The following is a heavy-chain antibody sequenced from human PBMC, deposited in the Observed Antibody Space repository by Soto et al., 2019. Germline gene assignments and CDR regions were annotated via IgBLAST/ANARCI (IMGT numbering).Heavy chain of an antibody. J-gene: IGHJ4*02. CDR3: ARGSLAAQDC. D-gene: IGHD6-6*01. V-gene: IGHV4-59*01. CDR2: IYNSGST. Sequence: SETLSLTCTVSGGSISSYYWSWIRQPPGKGLEWIGYIYNSGSTNYNPSLKSRVTISVDTSKNQFSLKLSSVTAADTAVYYCARGSLAAQDCWGQGTLVTVSS. CDR1: GGSISSYY.